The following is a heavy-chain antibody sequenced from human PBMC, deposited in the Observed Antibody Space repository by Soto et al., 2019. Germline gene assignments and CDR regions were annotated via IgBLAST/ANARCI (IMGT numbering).Heavy chain of an antibody. Sequence: GSLRLSCAASGFTFSSYAMSWVRQAPGKGLEWVSAISGSGGSTYYADSVKGRVTISRDNSKSTLYLQMNSLRAEDTAVYYCARGLYYYDSSGSLGDAFDIWGQGTMVTVSS. V-gene: IGHV3-23*01. CDR2: ISGSGGST. J-gene: IGHJ3*02. CDR3: ARGLYYYDSSGSLGDAFDI. CDR1: GFTFSSYA. D-gene: IGHD3-22*01.